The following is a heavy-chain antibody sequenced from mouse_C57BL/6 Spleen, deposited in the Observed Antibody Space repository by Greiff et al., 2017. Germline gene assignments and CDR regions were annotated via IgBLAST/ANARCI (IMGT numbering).Heavy chain of an antibody. J-gene: IGHJ2*01. D-gene: IGHD1-1*01. CDR1: GYTFTSYG. V-gene: IGHV1-81*01. CDR2: IYPRSGNT. Sequence: VKLQESGAELARPGASVKLSCKASGYTFTSYGISWVKQRTGQGLEWIGEIYPRSGNTYYNEKFKGKATLTADKSSSTAYMELRSLTSEDSAVYFCARSIITTVVATGDYWGQGTTLTVSS. CDR3: ARSIITTVVATGDY.